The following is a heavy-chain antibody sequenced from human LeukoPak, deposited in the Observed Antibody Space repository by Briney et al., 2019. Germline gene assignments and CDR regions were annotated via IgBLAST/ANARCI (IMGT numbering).Heavy chain of an antibody. CDR2: VSGSGGST. CDR1: GFTFVDCL. D-gene: IGHD3-22*01. J-gene: IGHJ4*02. CDR3: AKRGVVIRVILVGFHKEAYYFDS. V-gene: IGHV3-23*01. Sequence: GGALRLSCADSGFTFVDCLMSWVRPAPGKGLEYGSGVSGSGGSTNYADSVKGRFTISRDNPKNALYLKMESLRAEDTAVYFCAKRGVVIRVILVGFHKEAYYFDSWGQGTMVTVSS.